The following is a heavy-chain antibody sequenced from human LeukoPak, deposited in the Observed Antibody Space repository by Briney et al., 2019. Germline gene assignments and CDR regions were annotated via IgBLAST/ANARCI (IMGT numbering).Heavy chain of an antibody. J-gene: IGHJ4*02. V-gene: IGHV3-15*01. CDR2: IKSKTDGGTT. D-gene: IGHD4-17*01. CDR3: TTPLTLTTVTTSGY. CDR1: GFTFSNAW. Sequence: GGSLRLSCAASGFTFSNAWMSWVRQAPGKGLEWVGRIKSKTDGGTTDYAAPVKGRFTISRDDSKNTLYLQMNSLKTEDTAVYYCTTPLTLTTVTTSGYWGQGTLVTVSS.